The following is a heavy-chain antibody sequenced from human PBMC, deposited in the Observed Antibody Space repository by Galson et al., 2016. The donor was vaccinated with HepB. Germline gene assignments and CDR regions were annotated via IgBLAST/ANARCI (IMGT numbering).Heavy chain of an antibody. Sequence: SVKVSCKATGDTFSTNAISWVRHVPGQGLEWMGGIVPFVGITNDAQQFQDKVTITADKSTSTAYMELRSLRSDDTAVYYCARVHRPLSRSGFYFDFWGQGTLVTVSS. D-gene: IGHD6-25*01. CDR1: GDTFSTNA. J-gene: IGHJ4*02. CDR2: IVPFVGIT. CDR3: ARVHRPLSRSGFYFDF. V-gene: IGHV1-69*10.